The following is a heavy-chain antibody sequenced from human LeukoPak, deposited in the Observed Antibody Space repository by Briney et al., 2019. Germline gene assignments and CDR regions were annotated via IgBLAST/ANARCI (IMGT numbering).Heavy chain of an antibody. D-gene: IGHD6-13*01. CDR3: ARGAYSSSWYKDAFDI. CDR2: IRYDGSNK. Sequence: GGSLRLSCAASGFTFSSYGMHWVRQAPGKGLEWVAFIRYDGSNKYYADSVKGRFTISRDNSKNTLYLQMNSLRAEDTAVYYCARGAYSSSWYKDAFDIWGQGTMVTVSS. CDR1: GFTFSSYG. J-gene: IGHJ3*02. V-gene: IGHV3-30*02.